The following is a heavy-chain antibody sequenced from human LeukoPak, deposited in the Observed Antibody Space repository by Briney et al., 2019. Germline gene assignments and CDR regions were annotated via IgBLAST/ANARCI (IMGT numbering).Heavy chain of an antibody. CDR3: AKDKSLGGPVFDY. CDR1: GFTFSDYY. D-gene: IGHD3-16*01. CDR2: ISSSGSTI. J-gene: IGHJ4*02. V-gene: IGHV3-11*01. Sequence: PGGSLRLSCAASGFTFSDYYVTWIRQAPGKGLEWVSYISSSGSTIYYSDSVKGRFTISRDNAKNSLYLQMNSLRAEDTAVYYCAKDKSLGGPVFDYWGQGTLVTVSS.